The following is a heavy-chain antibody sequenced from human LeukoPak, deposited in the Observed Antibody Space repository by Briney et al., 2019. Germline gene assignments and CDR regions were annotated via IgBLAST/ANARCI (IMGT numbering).Heavy chain of an antibody. Sequence: GGSLRLSCAASGFTFSNYAMTWVRQAPGKGLEWVSTISDGGAATYYAGSVRGRFTISRDNSKNTLSLQMNSLRAEDTAVYYCAKALNVLVPSTSRWFDPWGQGTLVTVSS. D-gene: IGHD2-2*01. CDR1: GFTFSNYA. J-gene: IGHJ5*02. V-gene: IGHV3-23*01. CDR3: AKALNVLVPSTSRWFDP. CDR2: ISDGGAAT.